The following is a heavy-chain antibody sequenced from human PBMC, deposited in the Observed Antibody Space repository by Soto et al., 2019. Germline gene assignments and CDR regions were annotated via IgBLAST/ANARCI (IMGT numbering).Heavy chain of an antibody. CDR3: ARDQGQQLGPEDVDYYYGMDV. CDR1: GGTFSSYA. J-gene: IGHJ6*02. V-gene: IGHV1-69*01. CDR2: IIPIFGTA. Sequence: QVQLVQSGAEVKKPGSSVKVSCKASGGTFSSYAISWVRQAPGQGLEWMGGIIPIFGTANYAQKFQGRVTITADESTSTAYMELSSLRSEDTAVYYCARDQGQQLGPEDVDYYYGMDVWGQGTTVTVSS. D-gene: IGHD6-13*01.